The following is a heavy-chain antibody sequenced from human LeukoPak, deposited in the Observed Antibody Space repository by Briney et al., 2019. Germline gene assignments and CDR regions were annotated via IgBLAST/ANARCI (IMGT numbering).Heavy chain of an antibody. CDR1: GGSLSGYY. D-gene: IGHD3/OR15-3a*01. J-gene: IGHJ4*02. Sequence: KTSETLSLTCAVYGGSLSGYYWSWIRQPPGKGLEWIGYIYYSGSTNYNPSLKSRVTISVDTSKNQFSLKLSSVTAADTAVYYCARQTGSGLFILPGGQGTLVTVSS. V-gene: IGHV4-34*01. CDR3: ARQTGSGLFILP. CDR2: IYYSGST.